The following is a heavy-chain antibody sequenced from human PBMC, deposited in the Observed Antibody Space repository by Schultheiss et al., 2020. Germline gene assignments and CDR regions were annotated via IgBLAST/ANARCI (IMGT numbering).Heavy chain of an antibody. Sequence: SQTLSLTCTVSGGSISSYYWSWIRQPPGKGLEWIGYIYYSGSTYYNPSLKSRVTISVDTSKNQFSLKLSSVTAADTAVYYCARIGVAVAGTSWFDPWGQGTLVTVSS. CDR1: GGSISSYY. CDR3: ARIGVAVAGTSWFDP. D-gene: IGHD6-19*01. CDR2: IYYSGST. J-gene: IGHJ5*02. V-gene: IGHV4-59*08.